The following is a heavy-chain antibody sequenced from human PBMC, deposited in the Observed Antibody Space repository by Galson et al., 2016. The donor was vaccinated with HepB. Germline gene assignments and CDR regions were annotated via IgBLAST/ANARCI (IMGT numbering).Heavy chain of an antibody. CDR2: INAGNGNT. J-gene: IGHJ6*02. Sequence: SCAASGFTFSSFAMAWVRQTPGKGLEWVGWINAGNGNTRYSQKFQGRVTITRDTSASTAYMELSSLRSEDTALYYCARPYYYDFWSGFYTGDYGMDVWGQGTTVTVSS. D-gene: IGHD3-3*01. CDR3: ARPYYYDFWSGFYTGDYGMDV. V-gene: IGHV1-3*01. CDR1: GFTFSSFA.